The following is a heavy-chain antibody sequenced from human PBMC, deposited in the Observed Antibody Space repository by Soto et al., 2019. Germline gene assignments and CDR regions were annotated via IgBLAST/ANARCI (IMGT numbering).Heavy chain of an antibody. V-gene: IGHV1-69*13. CDR2: IIPIFGTA. Sequence: ASVKVSCKASGGTFSSYAISWVRQAPGQGLEWMGGIIPIFGTANYAQKFQGRVTITADESTSTAYMELSSLRSEDTAVYYCARFLIRPEAGAFDIWGQGTMVTVSS. D-gene: IGHD6-6*01. CDR3: ARFLIRPEAGAFDI. J-gene: IGHJ3*02. CDR1: GGTFSSYA.